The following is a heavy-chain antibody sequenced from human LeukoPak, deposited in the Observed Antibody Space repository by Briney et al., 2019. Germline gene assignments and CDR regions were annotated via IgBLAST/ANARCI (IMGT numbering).Heavy chain of an antibody. J-gene: IGHJ4*02. CDR3: ARDYYGSGSYDY. D-gene: IGHD3-10*01. CDR1: GFTLNSYS. V-gene: IGHV3-23*01. Sequence: GGSLRLSCAASGFTLNSYSINWVRQAPGKGLEWVSAISNGGGATYYADSVRGRFTIFTDNSKNTLYLQMNSLRAEDTAVYYCARDYYGSGSYDYWGQGTLVTVSS. CDR2: ISNGGGAT.